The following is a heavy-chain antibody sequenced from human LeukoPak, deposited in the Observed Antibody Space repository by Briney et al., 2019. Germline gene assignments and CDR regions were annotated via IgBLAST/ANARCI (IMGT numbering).Heavy chain of an antibody. D-gene: IGHD3-9*01. CDR1: GFTFSSYW. CDR3: ARDRWDYDILTGYFGYYYYGMDV. V-gene: IGHV3-7*03. CDR2: IKQDGGEK. Sequence: PGGSLRLSCAASGFTFSSYWMSWVRQAPGKGLEWVASIKQDGGEKYYVDSVKGRFTISRDNAKNSLYLQMNSLRAEDTAVYYCARDRWDYDILTGYFGYYYYGMDVWGQGTTVTVSS. J-gene: IGHJ6*02.